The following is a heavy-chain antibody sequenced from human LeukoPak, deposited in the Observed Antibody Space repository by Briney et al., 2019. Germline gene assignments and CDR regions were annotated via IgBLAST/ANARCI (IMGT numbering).Heavy chain of an antibody. V-gene: IGHV4-59*01. J-gene: IGHJ4*02. D-gene: IGHD2-21*02. CDR3: TRTQDVTAIDY. CDR1: GGSISSYY. Sequence: PSETLSLTCTVSGGSISSYYWSWIRQPPGKGLEWIGYIYSSVSTNYNPSLKSRVTMSVDTSKNQFSLKLSSETAADTAVYYCTRTQDVTAIDYWGQGILVTVSS. CDR2: IYSSVST.